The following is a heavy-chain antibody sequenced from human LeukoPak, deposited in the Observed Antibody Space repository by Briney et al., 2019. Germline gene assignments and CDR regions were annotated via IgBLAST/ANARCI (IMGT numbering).Heavy chain of an antibody. J-gene: IGHJ4*02. CDR1: GGTFSSYA. CDR2: IIPIFGIA. V-gene: IGHV1-69*04. D-gene: IGHD6-13*01. Sequence: SVKVSCKASGGTFSSYAISWVRQAPGQGLEWMGRIIPIFGIANYAQKSQGRVTITADKSTSTAYMELSSLRSEDTAVYYCARAAQQLVHIFDYWGQGTLVTVSS. CDR3: ARAAQQLVHIFDY.